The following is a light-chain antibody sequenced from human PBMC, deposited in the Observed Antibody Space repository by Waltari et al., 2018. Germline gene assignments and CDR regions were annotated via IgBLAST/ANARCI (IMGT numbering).Light chain of an antibody. V-gene: IGKV3-11*01. CDR3: QHRGHWPPDAT. Sequence: EIVMTQSPATLSVSPGERATLSCRASQSVSSNLAWYQQKPGQSPRLLIYDASNRATGIPARFSGSGSGTDFTLTISSLEPEDFAVYYCQHRGHWPPDATFGPGTKVDIK. CDR2: DAS. J-gene: IGKJ3*01. CDR1: QSVSSN.